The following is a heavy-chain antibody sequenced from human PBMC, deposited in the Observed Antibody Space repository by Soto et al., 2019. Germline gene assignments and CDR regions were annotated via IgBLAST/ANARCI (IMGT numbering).Heavy chain of an antibody. Sequence: PGGSLRLSCAASGFTFNDYAMAWVRQAPGKGLEWVSSISGSGGHSSYADSVRGRFTISRDNVNSILSLDMSDLSAEDTAVYYCAKDFRRMAVAGSAFDSWGQGTLVTVS. D-gene: IGHD6-19*01. V-gene: IGHV3-23*01. CDR2: ISGSGGHS. CDR3: AKDFRRMAVAGSAFDS. J-gene: IGHJ4*02. CDR1: GFTFNDYA.